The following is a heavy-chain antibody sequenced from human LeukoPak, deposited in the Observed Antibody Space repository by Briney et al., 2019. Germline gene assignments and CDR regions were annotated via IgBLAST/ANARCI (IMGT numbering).Heavy chain of an antibody. CDR1: GYTFTSYG. J-gene: IGHJ3*02. CDR2: INPNSGGT. Sequence: WASVKVPCKASGYTFTSYGISWVRQAPGQGLEWMGWINPNSGGTNYAQKFQGRVTMTRDTSISTAYMELSRLRSDDTAVYYCARDAASEAFDIWGQGTMVTVSS. CDR3: ARDAASEAFDI. V-gene: IGHV1-2*02.